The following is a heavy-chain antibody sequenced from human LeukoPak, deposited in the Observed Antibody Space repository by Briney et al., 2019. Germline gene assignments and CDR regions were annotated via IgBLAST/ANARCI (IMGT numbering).Heavy chain of an antibody. J-gene: IGHJ4*02. V-gene: IGHV3-7*01. D-gene: IGHD3-10*01. CDR2: IKQDGSEK. CDR3: ARARFGVLWFGGLDY. CDR1: GFTFSSYG. Sequence: PGGSLRLSCAASGFTFSSYGMSWVRQAPGKGLEWVANIKQDGSEKNYVDSEKGRFTISRDNAKKSLYLQMNSLRAEDTAVYYCARARFGVLWFGGLDYWGQGTLVTVSS.